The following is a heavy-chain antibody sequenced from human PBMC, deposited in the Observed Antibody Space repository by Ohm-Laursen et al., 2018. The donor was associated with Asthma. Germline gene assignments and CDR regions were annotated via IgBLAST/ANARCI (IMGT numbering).Heavy chain of an antibody. CDR1: GGTLGTSV. CDR3: ARKAGSCITSNCYSLDF. V-gene: IGHV1-69*01. D-gene: IGHD2-15*01. CDR2: INSVFGTS. Sequence: SSVKVSCKSLGGTLGTSVIGWVRQAPGQGLEWLGGINSVFGTSTYAQKFHDSFTITADESTSTVYMTLSSLTSEDTAVYYCARKAGSCITSNCYSLDFWGQGTLVTVSS. J-gene: IGHJ4*02.